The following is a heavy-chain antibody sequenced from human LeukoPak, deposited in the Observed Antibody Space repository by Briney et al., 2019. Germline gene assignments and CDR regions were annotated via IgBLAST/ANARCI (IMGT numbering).Heavy chain of an antibody. D-gene: IGHD2-15*01. CDR2: IIPIFGTA. J-gene: IGHJ4*02. Sequence: SVKVSCKASGGTFSSYAFSWVRQAPGQGLEWMGGIIPIFGTANYAQKFQGRVTITADTSTSTAYMELRSLRSDATAVYYCARGFRTGWFFLEFWGQGTLVTVSS. CDR3: ARGFRTGWFFLEF. CDR1: GGTFSSYA. V-gene: IGHV1-69*06.